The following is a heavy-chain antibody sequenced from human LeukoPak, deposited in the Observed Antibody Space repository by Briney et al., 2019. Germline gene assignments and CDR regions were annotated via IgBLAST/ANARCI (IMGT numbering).Heavy chain of an antibody. V-gene: IGHV4-31*03. CDR3: ASPGFYDLKFDP. Sequence: PSETLSLTCTVSGGSISSGGYYWSWIRQHPGKGLEWIGYIYYSGSTYYNPSLKSRVTISVDTSKNQFSLKLSSVTAADTAVYYCASPGFYDLKFDPWGQGTLVTVSS. CDR2: IYYSGST. J-gene: IGHJ5*02. CDR1: GGSISSGGYY. D-gene: IGHD3-3*01.